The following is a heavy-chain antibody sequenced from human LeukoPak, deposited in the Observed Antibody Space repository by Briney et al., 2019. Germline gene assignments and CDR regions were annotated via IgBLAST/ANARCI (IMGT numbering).Heavy chain of an antibody. D-gene: IGHD3-10*01. CDR2: INHSGST. CDR3: ASDSISINAFDA. V-gene: IGHV4-34*01. CDR1: GGSFSGYY. Sequence: SETLSLTCAVYGGSFSGYYWSWIRQPPGKGLEWIGEINHSGSTNYNPSLKSRVTISIDTSKNEVSLMLTSVTAADTAVYYCASDSISINAFDAWGQGTMVTVSS. J-gene: IGHJ3*01.